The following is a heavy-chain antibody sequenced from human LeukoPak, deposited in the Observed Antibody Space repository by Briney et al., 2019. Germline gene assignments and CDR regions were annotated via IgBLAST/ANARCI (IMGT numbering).Heavy chain of an antibody. CDR3: ARDLAAIVGATYYFDY. V-gene: IGHV3-21*05. D-gene: IGHD1-26*01. Sequence: GMSLRLSCAASGFTFSSYCMHWVRHAPGKGLEWGSDISSSNTYTNYADSVKGRFTISRDNAKNSLFLQMSSLRAEDTAVYYCARDLAAIVGATYYFDYWGQGTLVTVSS. CDR1: GFTFSSYC. J-gene: IGHJ4*02. CDR2: ISSSNTYT.